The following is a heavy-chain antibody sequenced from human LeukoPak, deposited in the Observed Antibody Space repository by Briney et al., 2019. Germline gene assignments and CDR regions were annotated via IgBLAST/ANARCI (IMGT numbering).Heavy chain of an antibody. CDR1: GAPISRFY. CDR3: VQSTGWPGFDY. V-gene: IGHV4-4*09. CDR2: IYNGVPT. J-gene: IGHJ4*02. D-gene: IGHD6-19*01. Sequence: PSETLSLTCTASGAPISRFYWSWVRQPPGKGLEWIGNIYNGVPTFFNPSLHSRVTLSVDTSETQFSLQLASVTAADTAIYYCVQSTGWPGFDYWGQGILVSVSS.